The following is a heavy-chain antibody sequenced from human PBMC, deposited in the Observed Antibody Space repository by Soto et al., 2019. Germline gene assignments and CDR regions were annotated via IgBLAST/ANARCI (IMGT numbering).Heavy chain of an antibody. CDR3: ARGATLVPAAGTGPWFDP. D-gene: IGHD6-13*01. V-gene: IGHV1-2*04. CDR1: GYTFTGYY. CDR2: INPNSGGT. J-gene: IGHJ5*02. Sequence: QVQLVQSGAEVKKPGASVKVSCKASGYTFTGYYMHWVRQAPGQGLEWMGWINPNSGGTNYAQKFQGXVXTXRXXSISTAYMELSRLRSADTAVYYRARGATLVPAAGTGPWFDPWGQGTLVTVSS.